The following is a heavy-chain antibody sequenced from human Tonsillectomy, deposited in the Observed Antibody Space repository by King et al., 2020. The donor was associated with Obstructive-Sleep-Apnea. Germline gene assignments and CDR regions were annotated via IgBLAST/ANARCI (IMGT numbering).Heavy chain of an antibody. D-gene: IGHD4-17*01. CDR2: FDPEYGET. J-gene: IGHJ4*02. CDR3: STAFPLGHLPLSTVSSFGE. CDR1: GYLLSELS. V-gene: IGHV1-24*01. Sequence: VQLVQSGAEVKKPGASVKVSCKVSGYLLSELSMQWVRQAHGKGLEWIGSFDPEYGETFYAQNFKGRVTMTEDASPDTAYMELRGLRLEDTAVYYCSTAFPLGHLPLSTVSSFGEWGQGTLVTVSS.